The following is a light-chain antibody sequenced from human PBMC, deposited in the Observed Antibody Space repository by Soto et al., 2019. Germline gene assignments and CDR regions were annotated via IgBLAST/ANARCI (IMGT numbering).Light chain of an antibody. V-gene: IGLV1-44*01. Sequence: QSVLTQPPSASGTPWQRVTISCSGDRSNIGSNSVNWYQQLPGTAPKLLIYSNNQRPSGVPDRFSGSKSGTSASLAISGLQSEDEADYYCAAWDDSLNGRYVFGTGTKVTVL. CDR2: SNN. J-gene: IGLJ1*01. CDR3: AAWDDSLNGRYV. CDR1: RSNIGSNS.